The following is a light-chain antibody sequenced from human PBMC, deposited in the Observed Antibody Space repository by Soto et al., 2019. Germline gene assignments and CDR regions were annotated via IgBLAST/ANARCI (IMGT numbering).Light chain of an antibody. V-gene: IGKV3-11*01. J-gene: IGKJ5*01. CDR2: QTS. Sequence: ESVLTQSPATLSSFQGDRVTLSCRASQYINTRLAWYQHRPGQSPRLLIYQTSLRAAGIPARFSASGSGTDFTLTISDVQPEDFALYYCHQRQSWPTFGQGTRLEIK. CDR1: QYINTR. CDR3: HQRQSWPT.